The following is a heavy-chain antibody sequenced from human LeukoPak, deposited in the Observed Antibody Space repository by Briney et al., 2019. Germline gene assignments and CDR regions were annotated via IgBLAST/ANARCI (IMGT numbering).Heavy chain of an antibody. CDR2: IIPIFGTA. V-gene: IGHV1-69*13. CDR1: GGTFSSYA. Sequence: ASVKVSCKASGGTFSSYAISWVRRAPGQGLEWMGGIIPIFGTANYAQKFQGRVTITADESTSTAYMELSSLRSEDTAVYYCASEPLAYCGGDCYSPFDYWGQGTLVTVSS. D-gene: IGHD2-21*01. CDR3: ASEPLAYCGGDCYSPFDY. J-gene: IGHJ4*02.